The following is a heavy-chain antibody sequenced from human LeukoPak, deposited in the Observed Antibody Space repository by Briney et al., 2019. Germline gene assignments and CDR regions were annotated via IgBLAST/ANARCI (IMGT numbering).Heavy chain of an antibody. CDR1: GFTFSSYW. CDR3: VRDPPTALELFDF. Sequence: GGSLRLSCAASGFTFSSYWMHWVRQAPGKVLVWVSHINNDGSSTNYADSVKGRFTISRDNAKNTLYLQMNSLRAEDTAVYYCVRDPPTALELFDFWGQGTLVTVSS. D-gene: IGHD5-18*01. V-gene: IGHV3-74*01. CDR2: INNDGSST. J-gene: IGHJ4*02.